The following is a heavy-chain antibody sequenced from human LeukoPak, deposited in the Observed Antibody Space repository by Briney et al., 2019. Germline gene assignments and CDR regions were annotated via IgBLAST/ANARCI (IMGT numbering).Heavy chain of an antibody. D-gene: IGHD2-2*01. CDR3: ARAVVVPAAIAGWDYYYYMDV. Sequence: PSETLSLTCTVFGGSISSHYWSWIRRPPGKGLEWIGYIYYSGSTNYNPSLKSRVTISVDTSKNQFSLKLSSVTAADTAVYYCARAVVVPAAIAGWDYYYYMDVWGKGTTVTVSS. CDR1: GGSISSHY. CDR2: IYYSGST. V-gene: IGHV4-59*11. J-gene: IGHJ6*03.